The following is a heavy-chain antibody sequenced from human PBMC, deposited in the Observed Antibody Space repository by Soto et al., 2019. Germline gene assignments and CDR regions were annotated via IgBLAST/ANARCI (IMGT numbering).Heavy chain of an antibody. CDR3: ARETAPVTTDRGFDY. V-gene: IGHV1-69*13. Sequence: SVKVSCKASGGTFSSYAISWVRQAPGQGLEWMGGIIPIFGTANYAQKFQGRVTITADESTSTAYMELSSLRSEDTAVYYCARETAPVTTDRGFDYWGQGSLVTVSS. J-gene: IGHJ4*02. CDR1: GGTFSSYA. D-gene: IGHD4-17*01. CDR2: IIPIFGTA.